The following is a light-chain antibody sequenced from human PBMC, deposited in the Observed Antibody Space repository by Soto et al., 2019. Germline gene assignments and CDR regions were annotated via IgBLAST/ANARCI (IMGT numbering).Light chain of an antibody. V-gene: IGKV3-11*01. CDR3: QQRNDWVT. J-gene: IGKJ4*01. CDR2: DAS. CDR1: QSIRNY. Sequence: EVVLTQSPATLSLSPGERATLSCRASQSIRNYLAWYQQKPGQAPRLLTYDASNRATGIPARFSGSGSGTDFILTISSLEPEDSGVYYCQQRNDWVTFGGGTKVDIK.